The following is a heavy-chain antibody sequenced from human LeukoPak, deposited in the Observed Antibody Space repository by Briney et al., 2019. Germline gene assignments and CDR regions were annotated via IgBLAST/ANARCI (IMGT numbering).Heavy chain of an antibody. D-gene: IGHD5-18*01. CDR3: AREGYHRPAWFDP. CDR2: MNPTSGGT. CDR1: GYTFTGYY. J-gene: IGHJ5*02. Sequence: GASVKVSCKASGYTFTGYYIHWVRQAPGQGLEWMGWMNPTSGGTNYAEKFQGRVTMTRDTSIITAYMELSSLRSDDTAVYYCAREGYHRPAWFDPGAREPWSPSPQ. V-gene: IGHV1-2*02.